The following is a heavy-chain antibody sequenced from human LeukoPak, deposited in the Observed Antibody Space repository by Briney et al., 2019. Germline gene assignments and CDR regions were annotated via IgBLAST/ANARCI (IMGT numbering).Heavy chain of an antibody. D-gene: IGHD1-26*01. CDR2: TYYRSQWYN. CDR1: GDSFSSNSAA. Sequence: SQTLSLTCAISGDSFSSNSAAWNWVRLSPSRGLEWLGRTYYRSQWYNDYAVSVKSRITINPDTSKNQFSLQLNSVTPEDTAVYYCARGPSLVGYYYMDVWGKGTTVTVSS. V-gene: IGHV6-1*01. J-gene: IGHJ6*03. CDR3: ARGPSLVGYYYMDV.